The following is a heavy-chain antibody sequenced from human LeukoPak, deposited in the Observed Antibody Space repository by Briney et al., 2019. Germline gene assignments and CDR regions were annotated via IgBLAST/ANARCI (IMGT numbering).Heavy chain of an antibody. CDR1: GGSFSGYY. Sequence: SETLSLTCAVYGGSFSGYYWSWIRPPPGKGLEWIGEINHSGSTNYNPSLKSRVTISVDTSKNQFSLKLSSVTAADTAVYYCARGPHYYDSVDAFDIWGQGTMVTVSS. V-gene: IGHV4-34*01. CDR2: INHSGST. J-gene: IGHJ3*02. CDR3: ARGPHYYDSVDAFDI. D-gene: IGHD3-22*01.